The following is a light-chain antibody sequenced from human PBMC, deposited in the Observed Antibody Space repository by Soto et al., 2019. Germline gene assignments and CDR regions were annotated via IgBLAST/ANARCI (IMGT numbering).Light chain of an antibody. CDR2: GAS. Sequence: DVQMIQSPSSLSASVGDRVTITCRASQPISNYLNWYQQKAGEAPKVLIFGASSLQSGVPSKFSGRGYGTDFTLIINNLHPDDSATYYCQQTHAVPLTFGQGTRL. V-gene: IGKV1-39*01. CDR1: QPISNY. CDR3: QQTHAVPLT. J-gene: IGKJ5*01.